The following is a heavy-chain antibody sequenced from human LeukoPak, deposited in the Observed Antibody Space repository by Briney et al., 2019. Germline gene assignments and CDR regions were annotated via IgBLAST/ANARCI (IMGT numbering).Heavy chain of an antibody. V-gene: IGHV1-8*01. CDR3: ARKTSGSYFV. Sequence: ASVKVSCKASGYTFTSYDINWVRQATGQGLEWMEWMNPNSGNTGYAQKFQGKVTMTGNTSISTAYMELSSLRSEDTAVYYCARKTSGSYFVWGQGTLVTVSS. CDR1: GYTFTSYD. J-gene: IGHJ4*02. D-gene: IGHD3-10*01. CDR2: MNPNSGNT.